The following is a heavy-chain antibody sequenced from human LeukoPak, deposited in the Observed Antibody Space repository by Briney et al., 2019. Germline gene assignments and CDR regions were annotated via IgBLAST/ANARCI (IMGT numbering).Heavy chain of an antibody. V-gene: IGHV1-2*02. CDR2: INPNSGGT. Sequence: ASVKVSCKASGYTFTGYYMHWVRQAPGQGLEWVGWINPNSGGTNYAQKFQGRVTMTRDTSISTAYMELSRLRSDDTAVYYCARDYDFWSGYYFDHWGQGTLVTVSS. CDR3: ARDYDFWSGYYFDH. CDR1: GYTFTGYY. J-gene: IGHJ4*02. D-gene: IGHD3-3*01.